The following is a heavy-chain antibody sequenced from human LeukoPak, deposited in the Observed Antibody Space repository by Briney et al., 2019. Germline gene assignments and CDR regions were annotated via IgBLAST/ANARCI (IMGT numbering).Heavy chain of an antibody. Sequence: SETLSLTCTVSGGSISSYYWSWIRQPPGKGLEWIGYIYYSGSTNYNPSLKSRVTISVDTSKNQFSLKLSSVTAADTAVYYCARAYSYGSPERYNWSDPWGQGTLVTVSS. J-gene: IGHJ5*02. CDR2: IYYSGST. V-gene: IGHV4-59*01. CDR3: ARAYSYGSPERYNWSDP. CDR1: GGSISSYY. D-gene: IGHD5-18*01.